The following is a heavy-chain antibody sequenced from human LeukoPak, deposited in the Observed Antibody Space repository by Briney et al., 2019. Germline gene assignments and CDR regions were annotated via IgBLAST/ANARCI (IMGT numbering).Heavy chain of an antibody. D-gene: IGHD3-22*01. Sequence: SETLSLTCTVSGGSISSSSYYWGWIRQLPGKGLEWIGSIYYSGSTYYNPSLKGRVTISVDASKNQFSLKLSSVTAADTAVYYCARTMIVVVISNDAFDIWGQGTMVTVSS. V-gene: IGHV4-39*01. CDR2: IYYSGST. CDR3: ARTMIVVVISNDAFDI. CDR1: GGSISSSSYY. J-gene: IGHJ3*02.